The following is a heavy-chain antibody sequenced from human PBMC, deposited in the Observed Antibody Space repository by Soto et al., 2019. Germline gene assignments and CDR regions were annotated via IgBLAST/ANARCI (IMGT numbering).Heavy chain of an antibody. CDR3: ARGQPYRIGYCSSTSCYRGAFDI. CDR1: CGSFSGYY. V-gene: IGHV4-34*01. J-gene: IGHJ3*02. Sequence: QVQLQQWGAGLLKPSETLSLTCAVYCGSFSGYYWSWIRQPPGKGLEWIGEINHSGSTNYNPSLKSRVTISVDTSKNQFSLKLSSVTAADTAVYYCARGQPYRIGYCSSTSCYRGAFDIWGQGTMVTVSS. D-gene: IGHD2-2*01. CDR2: INHSGST.